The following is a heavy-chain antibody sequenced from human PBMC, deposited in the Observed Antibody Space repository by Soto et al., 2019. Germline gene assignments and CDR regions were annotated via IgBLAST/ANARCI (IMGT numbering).Heavy chain of an antibody. J-gene: IGHJ6*02. CDR2: IYSGGST. D-gene: IGHD1-26*01. Sequence: RLSCAASGFTVSSNYMSWVRQAPGKVLEWVSVIYSGGSTYYADSVKGRFTISRDNSKNTLYLQMNSLRAEDTAVYYCARALVGANTYGMDVWGEGTRVTVSS. CDR1: GFTVSSNY. CDR3: ARALVGANTYGMDV. V-gene: IGHV3-53*01.